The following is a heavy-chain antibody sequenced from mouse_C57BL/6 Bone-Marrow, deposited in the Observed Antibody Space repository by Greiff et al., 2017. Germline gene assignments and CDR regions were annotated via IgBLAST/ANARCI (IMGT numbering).Heavy chain of an antibody. CDR2: IYPGSGST. CDR3: ASPIYYYGSSPYWYFDV. D-gene: IGHD1-1*01. Sequence: QVQLQQPGAELVKPGASVKMSCKASGYTFTSYWLTWVKQRPGQGLEWIGDIYPGSGSTNYNEKFKSKATLTVDTSSSTAYMQLSSLTSEDSAVYYCASPIYYYGSSPYWYFDVRGTGTTVTVSS. J-gene: IGHJ1*03. CDR1: GYTFTSYW. V-gene: IGHV1-55*01.